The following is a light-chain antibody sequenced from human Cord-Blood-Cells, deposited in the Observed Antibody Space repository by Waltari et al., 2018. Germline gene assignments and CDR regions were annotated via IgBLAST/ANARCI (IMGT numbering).Light chain of an antibody. V-gene: IGKV3-15*01. Sequence: EIVMTQSPATLSVSPGERATLSSRASQSVSSNLAWSQQKPGQAPRLLLYGASTRATGIPARFSGSGSGTEFTLTISSLQSEDFAVYYCQQYNNWPRTFGQGTKVEIK. J-gene: IGKJ1*01. CDR1: QSVSSN. CDR3: QQYNNWPRT. CDR2: GAS.